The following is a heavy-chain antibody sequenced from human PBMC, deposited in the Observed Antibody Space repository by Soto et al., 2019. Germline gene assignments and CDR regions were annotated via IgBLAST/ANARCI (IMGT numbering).Heavy chain of an antibody. D-gene: IGHD4-17*01. CDR2: IYSSGST. V-gene: IGHV4-59*12. CDR1: GGSISNYY. J-gene: IGHJ5*02. Sequence: ASETLSLTCTVSGGSISNYYWNWIRQSPGKGLEWIGYIYSSGSTHYNPSLQNRVTISIDNAKNSLYLQMNSLRAEDTAVYYCARDPAPHDYYGDYIGWFDPWGQGTLVTVSS. CDR3: ARDPAPHDYYGDYIGWFDP.